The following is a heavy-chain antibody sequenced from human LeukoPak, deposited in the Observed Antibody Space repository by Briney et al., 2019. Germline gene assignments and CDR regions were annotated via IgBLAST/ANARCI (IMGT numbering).Heavy chain of an antibody. CDR3: ARNEHHFGFTFNY. CDR1: GGSMSSYF. J-gene: IGHJ4*02. CDR2: ISNSATS. D-gene: IGHD1/OR15-1a*01. V-gene: IGHV4-59*01. Sequence: SETLSLTCTVSGGSMSSYFWSWIRQPPGKGLEWIGYISNSATSNYNPSLRSRATISGDTSKNQFSLNLSSVTAADTAVYYCARNEHHFGFTFNYWGQGTLVTVPS.